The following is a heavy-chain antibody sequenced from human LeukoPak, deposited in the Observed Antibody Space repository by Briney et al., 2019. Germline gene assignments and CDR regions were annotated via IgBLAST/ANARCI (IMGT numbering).Heavy chain of an antibody. V-gene: IGHV3-23*01. J-gene: IGHJ4*02. CDR1: GFTFSSYS. D-gene: IGHD6-13*01. CDR3: AKGEYSNSWYVLWDY. CDR2: ITGSGGNT. Sequence: GGSLRLSCAASGFTFSSYSMNWVRQAPGKGLEWVSTITGSGGNTYYADSVKGRFTLSRDNSKNTLFLQMNRLRAEDTAVYYCAKGEYSNSWYVLWDYWGQGTRVTVSS.